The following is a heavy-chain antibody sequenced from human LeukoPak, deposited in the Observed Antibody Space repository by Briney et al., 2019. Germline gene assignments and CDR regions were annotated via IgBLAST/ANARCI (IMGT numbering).Heavy chain of an antibody. Sequence: SETLSLTCTVSGGSIGSYYWSWIRQPPGKGLEWIGYIYYSGSTNYNPSLKSRDTISVDTSKNQFSLKLSSVTAADTAVYYCAREPGDYYYGMDVWGQGTTVTVSS. J-gene: IGHJ6*02. V-gene: IGHV4-59*01. CDR2: IYYSGST. CDR1: GGSIGSYY. D-gene: IGHD1-14*01. CDR3: AREPGDYYYGMDV.